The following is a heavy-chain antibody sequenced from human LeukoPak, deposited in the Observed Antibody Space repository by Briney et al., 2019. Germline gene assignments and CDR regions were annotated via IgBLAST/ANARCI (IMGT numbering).Heavy chain of an antibody. V-gene: IGHV4-34*01. CDR2: INHSGST. Sequence: PSETLSLTCAVYGGSFSGYYWRWIRQPPGKGLEWIGEINHSGSTNYNPSLKSRVTISVDTSKNQFSLKLSSVTAADTAVYYCAREVWELKARGYFDYWGQGTLVTVSS. D-gene: IGHD1-26*01. CDR1: GGSFSGYY. CDR3: AREVWELKARGYFDY. J-gene: IGHJ4*02.